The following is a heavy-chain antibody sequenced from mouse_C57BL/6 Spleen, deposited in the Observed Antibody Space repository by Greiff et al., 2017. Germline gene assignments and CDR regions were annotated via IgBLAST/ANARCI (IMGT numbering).Heavy chain of an antibody. D-gene: IGHD2-14*01. CDR3: ARDWEYDGGYAKDY. Sequence: VQLQQSGAELVKPGASVKISCKASGYAFSSYWMNWVKKRPGKGLEWIGQIYPGGGDTNYNGKFKGKATLTTDKSSSTAYMQLSSLTSEDSAVYFCARDWEYDGGYAKDYWGQGTSVTVA. V-gene: IGHV1-80*01. J-gene: IGHJ4*01. CDR1: GYAFSSYW. CDR2: IYPGGGDT.